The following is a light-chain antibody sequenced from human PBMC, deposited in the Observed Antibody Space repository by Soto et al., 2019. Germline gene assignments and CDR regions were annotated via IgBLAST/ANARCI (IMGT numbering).Light chain of an antibody. J-gene: IGKJ1*01. CDR2: STS. Sequence: IPMAPSPSSLSASVGDRVTVTCRASQVIGNPYIGWYQQRVGRPPKRLIYSTSALQSGVPWRFSGSGSGTEFRLTISSLQPEDSATYYCLQYWDYSWTFGQGTKVEVK. V-gene: IGKV1-17*01. CDR3: LQYWDYSWT. CDR1: QVIGNPY.